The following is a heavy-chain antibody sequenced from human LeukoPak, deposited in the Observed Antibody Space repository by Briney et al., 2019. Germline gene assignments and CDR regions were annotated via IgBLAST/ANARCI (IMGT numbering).Heavy chain of an antibody. D-gene: IGHD1/OR15-1a*01. V-gene: IGHV4-4*07. CDR2: IYTSGST. CDR1: GGSISGYY. CDR3: ARAGTVVYYYYMDV. Sequence: SETLSLTCTVSGGSISGYYWSWIRQPAGKGLEWIGRIYTSGSTNYNPSLKSRVSISVDTSKNQFSLKLNSVTAADTAVYYCARAGTVVYYYYMDVWGKGTTVTVSS. J-gene: IGHJ6*03.